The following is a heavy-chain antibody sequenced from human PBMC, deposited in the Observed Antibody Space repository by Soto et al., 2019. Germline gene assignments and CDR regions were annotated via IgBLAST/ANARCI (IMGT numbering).Heavy chain of an antibody. Sequence: ASVKVSCKSSGYTFTGYYMHWVRQAPGQGLEWMGWINPNRGGTNYAQKFQGWVTMTRDTSISTAYMELSRLRSDDTAVYYCARDRVVAQGIVATSADDYYGMDVWGQGTTVTVSS. V-gene: IGHV1-2*04. CDR3: ARDRVVAQGIVATSADDYYGMDV. D-gene: IGHD5-12*01. J-gene: IGHJ6*02. CDR2: INPNRGGT. CDR1: GYTFTGYY.